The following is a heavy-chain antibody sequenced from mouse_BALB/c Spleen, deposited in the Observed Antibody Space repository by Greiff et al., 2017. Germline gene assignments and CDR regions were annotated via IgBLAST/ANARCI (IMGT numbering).Heavy chain of an antibody. V-gene: IGHV7-3*02. CDR3: ARDLPRAMDY. CDR2: IRNKANGYTT. J-gene: IGHJ4*01. Sequence: EVKVEESGGGLAQPGGSLRLSCSTSGFTFTDYYMTWVRQPPGKALEWLGFIRNKANGYTTEYSASVKGRFTISRDNSQSILYLQMNTLRAEDSATYYCARDLPRAMDYWGQGTSVTVSS. CDR1: GFTFTDYY.